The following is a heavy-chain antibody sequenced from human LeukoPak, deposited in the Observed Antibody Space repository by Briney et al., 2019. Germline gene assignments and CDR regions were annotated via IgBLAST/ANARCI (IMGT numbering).Heavy chain of an antibody. V-gene: IGHV4-59*08. D-gene: IGHD5-12*01. Sequence: PSETLSLTCTVSGGSISRNYWSWLRQPPGKGLEWIGYIYNSGSTNYNPSLKSRVTISVDTSKNQFSLKLSSVTAADTAVYYCARHPFGSYSGYDHRPSGYFDSWGQGTLVTVSS. J-gene: IGHJ4*02. CDR1: GGSISRNY. CDR3: ARHPFGSYSGYDHRPSGYFDS. CDR2: IYNSGST.